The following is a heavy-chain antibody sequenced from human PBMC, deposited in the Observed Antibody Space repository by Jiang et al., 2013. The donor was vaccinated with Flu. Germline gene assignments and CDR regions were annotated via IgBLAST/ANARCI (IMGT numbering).Heavy chain of an antibody. CDR2: IIPIFGTA. Sequence: GAEVKKPGSSVKVSCKASGGTFSSYAISWVRQAPGQGLEWMGGIIPIFGTANYAQKFQGRVTITADKSTSTAYMELSSLRSEDTAVYYCARGYGDYVKRGAAFDIWGQGTMVTVSS. V-gene: IGHV1-69*06. CDR3: ARGYGDYVKRGAAFDI. D-gene: IGHD4-17*01. CDR1: GGTFSSYA. J-gene: IGHJ3*02.